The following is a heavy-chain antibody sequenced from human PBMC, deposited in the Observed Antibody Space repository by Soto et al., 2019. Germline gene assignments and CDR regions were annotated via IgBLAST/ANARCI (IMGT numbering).Heavy chain of an antibody. Sequence: GASVKVSCKASGFTFSAYYIYWVRQAPGQGLEWIGWINPNSGGTNNVQKFQGRVTMTRDTSTSTVYMELSALIPDDTAVYYCARSLLDEYSSSWRSAYYGMDVWGQGTTVTVSS. D-gene: IGHD6-13*01. CDR2: INPNSGGT. V-gene: IGHV1-2*02. CDR3: ARSLLDEYSSSWRSAYYGMDV. J-gene: IGHJ6*02. CDR1: GFTFSAYY.